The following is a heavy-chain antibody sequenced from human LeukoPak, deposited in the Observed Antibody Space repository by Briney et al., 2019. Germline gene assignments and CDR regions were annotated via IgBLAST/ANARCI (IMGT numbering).Heavy chain of an antibody. Sequence: GSLRLSCAASGFTFSTYAMHWVRQAPGKGLEWVSPISYHGGNTFYADSVKGRFTISRDNSKNTLYLQMNSLRAEDTAVYYCANPPTVTTIRFDPWGQGTLVTVSS. D-gene: IGHD4-17*01. CDR3: ANPPTVTTIRFDP. CDR1: GFTFSTYA. CDR2: ISYHGGNT. J-gene: IGHJ5*02. V-gene: IGHV3-30*04.